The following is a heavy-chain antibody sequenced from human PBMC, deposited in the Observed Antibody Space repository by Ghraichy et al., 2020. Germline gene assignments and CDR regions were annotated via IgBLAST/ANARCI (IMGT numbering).Heavy chain of an antibody. CDR1: GFTFSSYA. V-gene: IGHV3-23*01. CDR3: AKDTAAGTVYYYYGMDV. D-gene: IGHD6-13*01. CDR2: ISGSGGST. J-gene: IGHJ6*02. Sequence: GGSLILSCAASGFTFSSYAMSWVRQAPGKGLEWVSGISGSGGSTYYADSVKGRFTISRDNSKNTLYLQMNSLRAEDTAVYYCAKDTAAGTVYYYYGMDVWGQGTTVTVSS.